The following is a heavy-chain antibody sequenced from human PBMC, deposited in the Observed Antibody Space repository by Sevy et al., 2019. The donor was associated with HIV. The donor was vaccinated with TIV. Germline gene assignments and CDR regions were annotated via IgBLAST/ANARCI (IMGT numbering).Heavy chain of an antibody. CDR3: TRWKGLHSIFDV. J-gene: IGHJ4*02. CDR1: GFAFGDYA. D-gene: IGHD1-1*01. V-gene: IGHV3-49*04. Sequence: GGSLRLSCTTSGFAFGDYAMNWVRQAPGKGLEWVAFLKSKADGGTVDHDTSLNARFTISRDDSKCIAYLQMKALTTEDTAVYYCTRWKGLHSIFDVWGQGALVTVSS. CDR2: LKSKADGGTV.